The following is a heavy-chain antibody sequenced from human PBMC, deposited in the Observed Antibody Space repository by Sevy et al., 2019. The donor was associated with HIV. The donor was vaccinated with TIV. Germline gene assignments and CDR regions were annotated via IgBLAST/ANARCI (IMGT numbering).Heavy chain of an antibody. CDR2: IGTAGDT. CDR3: ARGGATTYFDY. Sequence: GGSLRLSCAASGFTFSSYDMHWVRQATGKGLELVSAIGTAGDTYYPGSVKGRFTISRENAKNSLYLQMNSLRAGDTAVYYCARGGATTYFDYWGQGTLVTVSS. J-gene: IGHJ4*02. V-gene: IGHV3-13*01. CDR1: GFTFSSYD. D-gene: IGHD1-26*01.